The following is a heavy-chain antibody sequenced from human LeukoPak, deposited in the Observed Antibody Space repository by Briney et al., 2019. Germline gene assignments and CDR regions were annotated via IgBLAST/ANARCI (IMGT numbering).Heavy chain of an antibody. D-gene: IGHD3-9*01. CDR1: GYTFTGYY. J-gene: IGHJ4*02. V-gene: IGHV1-2*02. CDR2: INPNSGGT. CDR3: ARGSLRYFDWLLNFDY. Sequence: ASVKVSCKASGYTFTGYYMHWVRQAPGQGLEWMGWINPNSGGTNYAQKFQGRVTMTSDTSISTAYMELSRLRSDDTAVYYCARGSLRYFDWLLNFDYWGQGTLVTVSS.